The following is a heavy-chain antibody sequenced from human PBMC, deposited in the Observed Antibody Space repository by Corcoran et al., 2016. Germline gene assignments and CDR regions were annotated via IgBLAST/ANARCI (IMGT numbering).Heavy chain of an antibody. CDR3: ARDPGVTMVRGVIPYYGIDV. D-gene: IGHD3-10*01. Sequence: QVQLVESGGGVVQPGRSLRLSCAASGFTFSSYGMHWVRQAPGKGLEWVAVIWYDGSNKYYADSVRGRFTISRDNSKNTLYLQMNSLRAEDTAVDYCARDPGVTMVRGVIPYYGIDVWGQGTTVTVSS. CDR1: GFTFSSYG. J-gene: IGHJ6*01. V-gene: IGHV3-33*01. CDR2: IWYDGSNK.